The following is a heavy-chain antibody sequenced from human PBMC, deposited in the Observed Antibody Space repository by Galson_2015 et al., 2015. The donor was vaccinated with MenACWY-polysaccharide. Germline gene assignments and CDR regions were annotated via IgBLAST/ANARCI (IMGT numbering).Heavy chain of an antibody. CDR3: ARGHYGLDV. V-gene: IGHV3-7*03. J-gene: IGHJ6*02. Sequence: SLRLSCAASGFTFSSYWMNWVRQAPGKRLEWVAHIKRDESEKYYVDSVKGRFAISRDNSKNSLYLQMNSLRAEDTAVYSCARGHYGLDVWGQGTTVIVSS. CDR2: IKRDESEK. CDR1: GFTFSSYW.